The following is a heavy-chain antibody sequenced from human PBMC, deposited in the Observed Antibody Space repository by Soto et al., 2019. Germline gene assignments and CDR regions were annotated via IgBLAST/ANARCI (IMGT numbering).Heavy chain of an antibody. CDR3: ARDSERHLPLSTAGFDP. CDR1: GGSISSGGYY. D-gene: IGHD3-3*02. CDR2: IYYSGST. Sequence: QVQLQESGPGLVKPSQTLSLTCTVSGGSISSGGYYWSWIRQHPGKGLEWIGYIYYSGSTYYNPSFKIRVTISVDTFKNQFSMKLSSVSAADMAVYYCARDSERHLPLSTAGFDPWGQVTLVTVSS. V-gene: IGHV4-31*03. J-gene: IGHJ5*02.